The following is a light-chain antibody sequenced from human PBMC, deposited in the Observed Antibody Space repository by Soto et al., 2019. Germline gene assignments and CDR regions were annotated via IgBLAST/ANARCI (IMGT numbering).Light chain of an antibody. CDR1: SSNIGINT. J-gene: IGLJ3*02. CDR3: AAWDDSLSGLV. Sequence: QSVLTQPPSASGTPGQRVTISCSGGSSNIGINTVNWYQQLPGTAPKVLIYSNNQRPSGVPDRFSGSKSGTSASLAISGLRSEDEADYYCAAWDDSLSGLVFGGGTQLTVL. V-gene: IGLV1-44*01. CDR2: SNN.